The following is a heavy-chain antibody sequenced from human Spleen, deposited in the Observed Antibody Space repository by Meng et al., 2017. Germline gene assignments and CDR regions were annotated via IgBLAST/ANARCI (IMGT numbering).Heavy chain of an antibody. D-gene: IGHD2-21*01. CDR1: GGSISSYY. J-gene: IGHJ4*02. V-gene: IGHV4-4*07. Sequence: QVQLQESGPGLVKPSEPLSLTCTVSGGSISSYYWSWIRQPAGKGLEWIGRIYTSGSTNYNPSLKSRVAMSVDTSKNQISLMLTSVTAADTAVYYCARNGAYCLDSWGQGTLVTVSS. CDR3: ARNGAYCLDS. CDR2: IYTSGST.